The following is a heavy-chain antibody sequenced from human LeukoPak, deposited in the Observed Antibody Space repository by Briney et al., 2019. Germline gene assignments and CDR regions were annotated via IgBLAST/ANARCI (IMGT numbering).Heavy chain of an antibody. CDR1: GFTFSSNA. CDR2: ISYDGSNK. CDR3: AREGHSGSSSFDY. J-gene: IGHJ4*02. Sequence: PGRSLRLSCAASGFTFSSNAMHWVRQAPGKGLEWVAVISYDGSNKYYADSVKGRFTISRDNSKNTLCLQMNSLRAEDTAVYYCAREGHSGSSSFDYWGQGTLVTVSS. D-gene: IGHD6-13*01. V-gene: IGHV3-30-3*01.